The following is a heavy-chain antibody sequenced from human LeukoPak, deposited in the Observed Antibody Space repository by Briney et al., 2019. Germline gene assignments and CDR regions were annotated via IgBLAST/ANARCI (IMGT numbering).Heavy chain of an antibody. V-gene: IGHV3-73*01. Sequence: GGSLRLSCAASGFPFSASGMHWVRQASGKGLEWVGRIRSKDNSYATAYAESVKGRLTIFRDDSKSTAYLQMNSLKTEDTAVYYCTSIDYWGQGTQVAVSS. CDR3: TSIDY. J-gene: IGHJ4*02. CDR2: IRSKDNSYAT. CDR1: GFPFSASG.